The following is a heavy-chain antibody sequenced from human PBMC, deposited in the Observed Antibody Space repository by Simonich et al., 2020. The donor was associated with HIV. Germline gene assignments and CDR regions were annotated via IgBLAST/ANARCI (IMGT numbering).Heavy chain of an antibody. CDR3: ARRHPTTVTTPYFDY. J-gene: IGHJ4*02. CDR2: TNHSGST. Sequence: QVQLQQWGAGLLKPSETLSLTCAVYGGSFSGYYWSWIRQPPGKGLGWVGETNHSGSTNYNPSLKRRVTISVDTSKNQFSLKLSSVTAADTAVYYCARRHPTTVTTPYFDYWGQGTLVTVSS. D-gene: IGHD4-17*01. CDR1: GGSFSGYY. V-gene: IGHV4-34*01.